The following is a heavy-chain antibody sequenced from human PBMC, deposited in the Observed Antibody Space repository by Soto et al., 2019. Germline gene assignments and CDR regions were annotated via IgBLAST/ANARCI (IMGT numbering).Heavy chain of an antibody. CDR3: AKNGDFWSWGMDV. Sequence: PWGSLRLSCSASGFTFSTYAMTWFRQAPGKGLEWVSIISSTGDGTYYADSVKGRFTISRDNSQRTLNLQMNSLRAEDTAVYYCAKNGDFWSWGMDVWGQGTTVTVSS. CDR2: ISSTGDGT. J-gene: IGHJ6*02. CDR1: GFTFSTYA. D-gene: IGHD3-3*01. V-gene: IGHV3-23*01.